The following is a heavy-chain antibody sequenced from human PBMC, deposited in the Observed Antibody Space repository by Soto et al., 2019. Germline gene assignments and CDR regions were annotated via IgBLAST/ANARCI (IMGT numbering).Heavy chain of an antibody. Sequence: QVQLVQSGAEVKKPGASVKVSCRASGYDFSSYGISWVRQAPGQGLEWMGWSSACNGNRDYAQQFQGRGTMTSDTSRTTAYMDLRSLRSDDTAVYYCVRDPQRNDYWGQGTLVNVSS. CDR3: VRDPQRNDY. CDR1: GYDFSSYG. D-gene: IGHD2-2*01. CDR2: SSACNGNR. J-gene: IGHJ4*02. V-gene: IGHV1-18*04.